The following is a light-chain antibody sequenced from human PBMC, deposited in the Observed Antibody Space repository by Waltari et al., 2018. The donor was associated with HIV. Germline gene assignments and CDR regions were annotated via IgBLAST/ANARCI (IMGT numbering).Light chain of an antibody. CDR2: QDT. Sequence: SYDLTQPLSVSVSPGETASITCSGDDLTDKYAYWYQQKPGQSPLLVIYQDTQRPSGIPERSSGSSSGNTAALTISGTQPMDEADYFCQVWDRGTAVFGGGTKVTVL. V-gene: IGLV3-1*01. J-gene: IGLJ2*01. CDR3: QVWDRGTAV. CDR1: DLTDKY.